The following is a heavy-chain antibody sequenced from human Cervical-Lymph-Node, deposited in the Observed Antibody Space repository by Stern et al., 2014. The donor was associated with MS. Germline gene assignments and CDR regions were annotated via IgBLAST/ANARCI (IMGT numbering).Heavy chain of an antibody. CDR1: GFTFSGYT. J-gene: IGHJ4*02. CDR3: ASHRDGYNPFDY. CDR2: ISGNSRYI. D-gene: IGHD5-24*01. Sequence: EVQLVESGGGLVKPGGSLRLSCTASGFTFSGYTMDWVRQAPGKGLEWVSCISGNSRYIHYTASVKGRFSLSRDNDKQSVLLQMNSLRAEDTAVYYCASHRDGYNPFDYWGQGTLVTVSS. V-gene: IGHV3-21*01.